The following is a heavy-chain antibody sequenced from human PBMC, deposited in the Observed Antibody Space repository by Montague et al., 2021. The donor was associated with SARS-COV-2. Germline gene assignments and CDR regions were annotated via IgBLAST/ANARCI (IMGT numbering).Heavy chain of an antibody. D-gene: IGHD2-21*01. CDR1: GASFSGYH. V-gene: IGHV4-34*01. CDR2: VIHSGKT. J-gene: IGHJ5*02. Sequence: SETLSLTCAVYGASFSGYHWTWIRQSPGRGLEWIGEVIHSGKTSYNPSLQSRLTMSVDTYKKQFSLRLSSVTAADTAIYFCAKGSHIYKTRVLRTGSFDPKKKRFCVRLSTVPAARADVYFGADAAISYEARGLCKGWFDPWGQGTLVTVSS. CDR3: AKGSHIYKTRVLRTGSFDPKKKRFCVRLSTVPAARADVYFGADAAISYEARGLCKGWFDP.